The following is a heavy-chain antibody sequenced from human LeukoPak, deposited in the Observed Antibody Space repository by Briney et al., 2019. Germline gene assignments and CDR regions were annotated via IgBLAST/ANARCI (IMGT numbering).Heavy chain of an antibody. D-gene: IGHD1-26*01. CDR3: ASIVGGYFDY. J-gene: IGHJ4*02. Sequence: PSETLSLTCAVYGGSFSDNYWSWIRQPPGKGLEWIGYIYYSGSTNYNPSLKSRATISVDTSKNQFSLKLSSVTAADTAVYYCASIVGGYFDYWGQGTLVTVSS. CDR2: IYYSGST. V-gene: IGHV4-59*01. CDR1: GGSFSDNY.